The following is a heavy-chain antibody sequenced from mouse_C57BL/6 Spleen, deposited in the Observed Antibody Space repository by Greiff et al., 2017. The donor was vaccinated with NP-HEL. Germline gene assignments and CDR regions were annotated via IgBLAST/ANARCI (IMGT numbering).Heavy chain of an antibody. J-gene: IGHJ3*01. CDR3: ARTDYDYDRAGLAY. D-gene: IGHD2-4*01. Sequence: VQLQQPGAELVKPGASVKLSCKASGYTFTSYWMHWVKQRPGQGLEWIGMIHPNSGSTNYNEKFKSKATLTVDKSSSTAYMQLSSLTSEDSAVYYCARTDYDYDRAGLAYWGQGTLVTVSA. V-gene: IGHV1-64*01. CDR1: GYTFTSYW. CDR2: IHPNSGST.